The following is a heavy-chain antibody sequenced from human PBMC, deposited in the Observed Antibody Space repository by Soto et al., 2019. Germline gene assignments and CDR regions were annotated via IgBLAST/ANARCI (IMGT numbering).Heavy chain of an antibody. J-gene: IGHJ4*02. D-gene: IGHD4-4*01. CDR1: GFTFSRFT. CDR2: ISYDDGDNK. V-gene: IGHV3-30-3*01. Sequence: QVQLVESGGGVVPPGRSLRLSCAASGFTFSRFTMHWVRQAPGKGLEWVAVISYDDGDNKYYADSVQGRFTISRDNSKNALYLQMNSLRPEDTAVYYCARTTVVSGTPDFDYWGQGTLVTVSS. CDR3: ARTTVVSGTPDFDY.